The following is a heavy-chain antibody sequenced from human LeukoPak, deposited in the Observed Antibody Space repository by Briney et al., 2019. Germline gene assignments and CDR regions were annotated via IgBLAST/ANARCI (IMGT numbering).Heavy chain of an antibody. CDR3: AGSPEGRFLEWLSGGWFDP. D-gene: IGHD3-3*01. V-gene: IGHV4-59*12. CDR2: IYYSGST. J-gene: IGHJ5*02. Sequence: SETLSLTCTVSGGSISSYYWSWIRQPPGKGLEWVGYIYYSGSTNYNPSLKSRVTISVDTSKNQFSLKLSSVTAADTAVYYCAGSPEGRFLEWLSGGWFDPWGQGTLVTVSS. CDR1: GGSISSYY.